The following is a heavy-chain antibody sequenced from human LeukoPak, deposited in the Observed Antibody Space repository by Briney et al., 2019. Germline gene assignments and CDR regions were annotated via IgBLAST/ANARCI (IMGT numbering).Heavy chain of an antibody. J-gene: IGHJ4*02. Sequence: PSETLSLTCAVYGGSFSGYYWSWIRQPPGKGLEWIGEINHSGSTNYNPSLKSRVTISVYTSKNQFSLKLSSVTAADTAVYYCASATTYYYDSSGYYRKWGQGTLVTVSS. CDR3: ASATTYYYDSSGYYRK. V-gene: IGHV4-34*01. D-gene: IGHD3-22*01. CDR2: INHSGST. CDR1: GGSFSGYY.